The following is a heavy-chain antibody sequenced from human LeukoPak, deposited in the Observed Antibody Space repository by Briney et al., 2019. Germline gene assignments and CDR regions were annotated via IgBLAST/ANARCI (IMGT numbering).Heavy chain of an antibody. Sequence: GGSLRLSCAASGFTFSSYGMHWVRQAPGKGLEWVAVIWYDGSNKYYADSVKGRFTISRDNSKNTLYLQMNSLRAEDTAVYYCAREALRTSWGYYDSSGLSGWFDPWGQGTLVTVSS. D-gene: IGHD3-22*01. CDR1: GFTFSSYG. CDR3: AREALRTSWGYYDSSGLSGWFDP. CDR2: IWYDGSNK. J-gene: IGHJ5*02. V-gene: IGHV3-33*01.